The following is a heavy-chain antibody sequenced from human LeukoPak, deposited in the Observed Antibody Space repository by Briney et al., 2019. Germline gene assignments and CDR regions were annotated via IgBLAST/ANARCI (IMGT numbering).Heavy chain of an antibody. J-gene: IGHJ6*02. V-gene: IGHV3-23*01. D-gene: IGHD3-9*01. CDR1: GFTFSTYA. CDR2: IGGSGDRI. Sequence: GGSLRLSCAASGFTFSTYAMTWVRQLPGKGLEWVSAIGGSGDRIYYADSVKGHFTISRDNSRNTVYLQTTSLRVDDTAVYYCAKVRPPYFDWLTDYAMDVWGQGTTVTVSS. CDR3: AKVRPPYFDWLTDYAMDV.